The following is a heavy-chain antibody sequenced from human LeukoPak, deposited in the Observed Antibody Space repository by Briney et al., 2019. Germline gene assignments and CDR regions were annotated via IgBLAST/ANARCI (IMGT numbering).Heavy chain of an antibody. J-gene: IGHJ5*02. CDR2: INPNSGGT. D-gene: IGHD6-19*01. V-gene: IGHV1-2*02. Sequence: ASVKVSCKASGYTFTGYYMHWVRQAPGQGLEWMGWINPNSGGTSYAQKFQGRVTMTRDTSISTAYVELSRLRSDDTAVYYCARDRKWLVRGWFDPWGQGTLVTVSS. CDR3: ARDRKWLVRGWFDP. CDR1: GYTFTGYY.